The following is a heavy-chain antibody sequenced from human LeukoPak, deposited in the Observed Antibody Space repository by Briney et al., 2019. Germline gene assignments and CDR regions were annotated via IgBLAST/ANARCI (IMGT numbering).Heavy chain of an antibody. V-gene: IGHV3-30*02. CDR3: AKGSWNPGIAVAGTLDD. J-gene: IGHJ4*02. D-gene: IGHD6-19*01. CDR1: GFTFSSYG. CDR2: IRYDGSNK. Sequence: PGGSLRLSCAASGFTFSSYGMHRVRQAPGKGLEWVAFIRYDGSNKYYADSVKGRFTISRDNSKNTLYLQMNSLRAEDTAVYYCAKGSWNPGIAVAGTLDDWGQGTLVTVSS.